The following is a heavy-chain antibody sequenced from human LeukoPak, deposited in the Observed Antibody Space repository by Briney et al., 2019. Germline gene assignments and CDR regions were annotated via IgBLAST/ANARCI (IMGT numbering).Heavy chain of an antibody. D-gene: IGHD3-3*02. Sequence: SETLSLTCTVSGGSISSYFWSWIRQPPGKGLEWIVYIYYSGSTNYNPSLKSRVTMSVDTSKNQFSLKLSSVTAADTAVYYCARPGTIRKDDAFDIWGQGTMVTVSS. J-gene: IGHJ3*02. V-gene: IGHV4-59*08. CDR3: ARPGTIRKDDAFDI. CDR2: IYYSGST. CDR1: GGSISSYF.